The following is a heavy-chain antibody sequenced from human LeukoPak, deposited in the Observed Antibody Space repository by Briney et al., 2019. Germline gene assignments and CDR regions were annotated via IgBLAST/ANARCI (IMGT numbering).Heavy chain of an antibody. J-gene: IGHJ4*02. Sequence: EASVKVSCKASGGTFISYAISWVRQAPGQGLEWMGGIIPIFGTANYAQKFQGRVTITADESTSTAYMELSSLRSEDTAVYYCARETHYDYVWGSYRSPAFDYWGQGTLVTVSS. CDR1: GGTFISYA. V-gene: IGHV1-69*13. CDR3: ARETHYDYVWGSYRSPAFDY. D-gene: IGHD3-16*02. CDR2: IIPIFGTA.